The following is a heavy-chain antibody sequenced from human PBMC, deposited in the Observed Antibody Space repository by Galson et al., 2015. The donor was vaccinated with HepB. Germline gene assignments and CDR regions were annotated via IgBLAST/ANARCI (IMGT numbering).Heavy chain of an antibody. J-gene: IGHJ4*02. D-gene: IGHD5-12*01. CDR2: ISPYNFNT. CDR3: ARDLERGYDPLFDY. V-gene: IGHV1-18*01. CDR1: GYTFTNYG. Sequence: SVKVSCKAFGYTFTNYGISWVRQAPGQGLEWMGWISPYNFNTNYAQTFQGRVTMTTDTSTSTAYIELRSLRSDDTAVYYCARDLERGYDPLFDYWGQGTLVTVSS.